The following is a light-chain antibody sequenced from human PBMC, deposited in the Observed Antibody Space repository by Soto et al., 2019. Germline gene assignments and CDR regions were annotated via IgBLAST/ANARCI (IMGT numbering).Light chain of an antibody. V-gene: IGKV3-20*01. CDR1: QSVSSY. CDR2: GAS. Sequence: EIVMTQSPATLSVSPGERATLSCRASQSVSSYLAWYQQKPGQAPRLLIYGASSRATGIPDRLSGSGSGTDFTLTISRLEPEDFAVYYCQQYGSSSITFGQGTRLEIK. CDR3: QQYGSSSIT. J-gene: IGKJ5*01.